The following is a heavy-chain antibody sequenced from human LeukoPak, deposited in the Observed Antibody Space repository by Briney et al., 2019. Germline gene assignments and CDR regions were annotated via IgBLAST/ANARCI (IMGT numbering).Heavy chain of an antibody. J-gene: IGHJ4*02. V-gene: IGHV3-21*01. CDR1: RFTFSSYS. Sequence: GGSLRLSCAASRFTFSSYSMNWVRQAPGKGLEWVSSISSSGRYTYYSDSVKGRFTIPRDNAKNSLYLQMNSLRAEDTAVYYCARVAEAAAFDYWGQGTLVTVSS. CDR2: ISSSGRYT. CDR3: ARVAEAAAFDY. D-gene: IGHD6-13*01.